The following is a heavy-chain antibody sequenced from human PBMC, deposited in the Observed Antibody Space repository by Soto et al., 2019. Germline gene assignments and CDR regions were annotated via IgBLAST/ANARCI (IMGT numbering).Heavy chain of an antibody. CDR2: IWYDGSNK. Sequence: QVQLVESGGGVVQPGRSLRLSCAASGFTFSSYGMHWVRQAPGKGLEWVAVIWYDGSNKYYADSVKGRFTISRDNSKNTLYLQMTSQRVEDTVVYYCAREPETYYDSLTVEGVTMDVWGQGTTVNVSS. J-gene: IGHJ6*02. CDR3: AREPETYYDSLTVEGVTMDV. D-gene: IGHD3-9*01. CDR1: GFTFSSYG. V-gene: IGHV3-33*01.